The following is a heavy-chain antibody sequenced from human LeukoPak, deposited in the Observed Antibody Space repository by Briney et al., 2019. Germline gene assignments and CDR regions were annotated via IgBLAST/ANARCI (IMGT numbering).Heavy chain of an antibody. J-gene: IGHJ5*02. V-gene: IGHV4-39*01. CDR1: GGSISSSSYY. CDR2: IYYSGST. Sequence: KSSETLSLTCTVSGGSISSSSYYWGWIRQPPGKGLEWIGSIYYSGSTYYNPSLKSRVTISVDTSKNQFSLKLSSVTAADTAVYYCARLSILLWFGEPIGFDPWGQGTLVTVSS. CDR3: ARLSILLWFGEPIGFDP. D-gene: IGHD3-10*01.